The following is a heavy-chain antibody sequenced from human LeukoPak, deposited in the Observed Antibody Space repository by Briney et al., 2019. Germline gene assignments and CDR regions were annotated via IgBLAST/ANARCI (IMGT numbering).Heavy chain of an antibody. V-gene: IGHV5-51*01. CDR3: ARVIVEGYNPYYFDY. CDR1: GYSFTSYW. D-gene: IGHD5-24*01. J-gene: IGHJ4*02. CDR2: IYPGDSDT. Sequence: PGESLKISCKGSGYSFTSYWIGWVRQMPVKGLEWMEIIYPGDSDTRYSPSFQGQVTISADKSISTAYLQWSSLKASDTAMYYCARVIVEGYNPYYFDYWGQGTLVTVSS.